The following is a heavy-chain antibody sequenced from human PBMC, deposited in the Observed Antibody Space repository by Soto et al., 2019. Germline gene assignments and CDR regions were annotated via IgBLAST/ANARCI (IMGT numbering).Heavy chain of an antibody. J-gene: IGHJ5*02. D-gene: IGHD1-1*01. CDR2: ISAYNGNT. CDR1: GYTFTSYG. CDR3: ARDEAYTWNDGGWFDP. V-gene: IGHV1-18*01. Sequence: QVQLVQSGAEVKKPGASVKVSCKASGYTFTSYGISWVRQASGQGLEWMGWISAYNGNTKYAQKLQGRVTVTTDTSTSTAYMELRSLRSDDTAVCYCARDEAYTWNDGGWFDPWGQGTLVTVSS.